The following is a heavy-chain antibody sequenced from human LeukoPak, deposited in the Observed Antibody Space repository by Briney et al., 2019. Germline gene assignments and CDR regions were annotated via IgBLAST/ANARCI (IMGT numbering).Heavy chain of an antibody. CDR1: GFTFTDHH. J-gene: IGHJ4*02. CDR2: ISGGGGST. V-gene: IGHV3-23*01. D-gene: IGHD1-26*01. CDR3: AKGGKWDVTPFDY. Sequence: PGGSLRLSCVASGFTFTDHHLHWVRRAPGKGLEWVSTISGGGGSTYYADSVKGRFTISRDNSKNTLYLQVNSLRAEDTAVYYCAKGGKWDVTPFDYWGQGTLVTVSS.